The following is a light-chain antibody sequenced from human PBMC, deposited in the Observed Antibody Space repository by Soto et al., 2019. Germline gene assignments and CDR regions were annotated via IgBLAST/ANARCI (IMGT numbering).Light chain of an antibody. J-gene: IGLJ3*02. CDR3: SSYTSSSFWV. CDR2: EVS. Sequence: QSALTQPASVSGSPGQSITISCTGTSSDVGGYNYVSWYQQHPGKAPKLMIYEVSNRPSGISNRFSGSKSGNTASLTISGLQAEDAADYYCSSYTSSSFWVFGGGTKLTVL. CDR1: SSDVGGYNY. V-gene: IGLV2-14*01.